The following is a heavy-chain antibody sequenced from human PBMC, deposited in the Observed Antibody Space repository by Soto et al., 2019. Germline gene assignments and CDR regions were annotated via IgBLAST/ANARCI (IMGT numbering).Heavy chain of an antibody. Sequence: QVQLVQSGAEVKKPGASVKVSCKASGYTFTSYYMHWVRQAPGQGLEWMGIINPSGGSTSYAQKFQGRVTMTRDTSTSTVYMELSSLRSEDTAVYYCNTDYGGDGMDVWGQGTMVTVSS. CDR2: INPSGGST. J-gene: IGHJ6*02. CDR3: NTDYGGDGMDV. V-gene: IGHV1-46*01. D-gene: IGHD4-17*01. CDR1: GYTFTSYY.